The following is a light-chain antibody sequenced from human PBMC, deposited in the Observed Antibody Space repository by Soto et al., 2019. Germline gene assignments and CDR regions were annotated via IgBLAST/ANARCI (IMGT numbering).Light chain of an antibody. V-gene: IGLV2-14*01. CDR3: SSYTSSRTLG. J-gene: IGLJ2*01. Sequence: QSALTQPASVSGSPGQSIPISCTGTSSDAGGYNYVSWYQQHPGKAPQLMIYDVSTRPSGVSNRFSGSKSGNTASLTISRLQAEDEAQYYCSSYTSSRTLGFGGGTKRTVL. CDR1: SSDAGGYNY. CDR2: DVS.